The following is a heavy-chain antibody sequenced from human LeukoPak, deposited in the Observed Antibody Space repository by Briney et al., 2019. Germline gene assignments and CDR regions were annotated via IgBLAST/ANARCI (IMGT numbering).Heavy chain of an antibody. CDR2: INWNGGST. J-gene: IGHJ6*03. CDR1: GFTFDDYG. V-gene: IGHV3-20*04. D-gene: IGHD3-10*01. CDR3: ARGPYYYGSGSPGYYYYYYMDV. Sequence: GGSLRLSCAASGFTFDDYGMSWVRQAPGKGLEWVSGINWNGGSTGYADSVKGRFTISRDNAKNSLYLQMNSLRAEDTALYYCARGPYYYGSGSPGYYYYYYMDVWGKGTTVTISS.